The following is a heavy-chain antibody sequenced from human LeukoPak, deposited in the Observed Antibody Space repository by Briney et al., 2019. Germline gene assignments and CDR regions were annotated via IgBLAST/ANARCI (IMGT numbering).Heavy chain of an antibody. V-gene: IGHV5-51*01. Sequence: KTGESLKNSCKGSGYSFTSYWIGWVRQMPGKGLEWMGIFYPGDSDTRYSPSCQGQVTLSAGQSISTAYLQWSSLKASDTAMYYCARRNLYCGGDCYSDYWGQGTLVTVSS. J-gene: IGHJ4*02. CDR1: GYSFTSYW. CDR3: ARRNLYCGGDCYSDY. CDR2: FYPGDSDT. D-gene: IGHD2-21*02.